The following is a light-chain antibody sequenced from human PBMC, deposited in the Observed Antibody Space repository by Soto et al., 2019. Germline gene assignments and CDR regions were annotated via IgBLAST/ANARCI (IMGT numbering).Light chain of an antibody. V-gene: IGLV2-14*01. CDR1: SSDVGGYNY. Sequence: QSALTQPASVSGSPGQSITISCTGTSSDVGGYNYVSWYQQHPGKAPKLMIYEVSNQPTGVSNRFSGSKSGNTASLTISGLQDEDEADYYCSSYTSSSTLCVFGTGTKLTVL. CDR3: SSYTSSSTLCV. J-gene: IGLJ1*01. CDR2: EVS.